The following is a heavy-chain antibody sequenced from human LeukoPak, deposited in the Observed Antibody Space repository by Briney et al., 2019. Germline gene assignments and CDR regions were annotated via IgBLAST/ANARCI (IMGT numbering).Heavy chain of an antibody. J-gene: IGHJ3*02. D-gene: IGHD2-15*01. CDR1: GYTFTGYY. CDR3: ARQIQEDVVVVAATLAAFDI. Sequence: ASVKVSCKASGYTFTGYYMHWVRRAPGQGLEWMGWINPNSGGTNYAQKFQGRVTMTRDTSISTAYMELSRLRSDDTAVYYCARQIQEDVVVVAATLAAFDIWGQGTMVTVSS. V-gene: IGHV1-2*02. CDR2: INPNSGGT.